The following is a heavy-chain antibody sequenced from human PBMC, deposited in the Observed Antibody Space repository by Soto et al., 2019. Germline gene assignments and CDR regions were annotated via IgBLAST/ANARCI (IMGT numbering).Heavy chain of an antibody. V-gene: IGHV3-33*01. Sequence: GGSLRLSCAASGFTFSSYGMHWVRQAPGKGLEWVAVIWYDGSNKYYADSVKGRFTISRDNSKNTLYLQMNSLRAEDTAVYYCARDQDYWASVDYWGQGTLVTVS. J-gene: IGHJ4*02. CDR1: GFTFSSYG. CDR3: ARDQDYWASVDY. D-gene: IGHD2-8*02. CDR2: IWYDGSNK.